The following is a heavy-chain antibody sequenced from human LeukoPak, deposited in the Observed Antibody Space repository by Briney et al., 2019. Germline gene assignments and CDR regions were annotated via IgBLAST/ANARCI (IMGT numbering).Heavy chain of an antibody. V-gene: IGHV4-34*01. D-gene: IGHD3-9*01. Sequence: SETLSLTCAVYGGSFSGYYWSWIRQPPGKGLEWIGEINHSGSTNYNPSLKSRVTISVDTSKNQFSLKLSSVTAADTAVYYCARSRLRYFDWFDWFDPWGQGTLVTVSS. J-gene: IGHJ5*02. CDR1: GGSFSGYY. CDR3: ARSRLRYFDWFDWFDP. CDR2: INHSGST.